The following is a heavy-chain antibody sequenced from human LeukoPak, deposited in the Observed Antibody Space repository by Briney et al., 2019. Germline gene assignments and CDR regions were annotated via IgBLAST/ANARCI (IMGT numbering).Heavy chain of an antibody. D-gene: IGHD2-15*01. CDR1: GDSVSSNSAA. V-gene: IGHV6-1*01. Sequence: SETLSLTCALSGDSVSSNSAAWNWIRQSPSRGLEWLGRTYYRYRWYNDYAFSVQSRITINPDTSRNQFSLQLSSVTPEDTAVYYCASGGRYSFDYWGQGILVTVSS. CDR2: TYYRYRWYN. J-gene: IGHJ4*02. CDR3: ASGGRYSFDY.